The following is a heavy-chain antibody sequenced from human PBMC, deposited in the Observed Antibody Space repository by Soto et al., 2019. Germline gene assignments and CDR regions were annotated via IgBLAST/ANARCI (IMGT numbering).Heavy chain of an antibody. CDR3: AKDRGVNDAFDI. CDR1: GFTFDDYA. CDR2: ISWNSGSI. Sequence: EVQLVESGGGLVQPGRSLRLSCAASGFTFDDYAMHWVRQAPGKGLEWVSGISWNSGSIGYADSVKGRFTISRDNAKNSLYLQMNSLRAEDTALYYCAKDRGVNDAFDIWGQGTMVTVSS. D-gene: IGHD3-10*01. J-gene: IGHJ3*02. V-gene: IGHV3-9*01.